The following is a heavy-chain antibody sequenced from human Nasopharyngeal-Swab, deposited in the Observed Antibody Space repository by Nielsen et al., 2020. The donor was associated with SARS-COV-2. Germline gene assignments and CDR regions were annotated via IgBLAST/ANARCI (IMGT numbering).Heavy chain of an antibody. J-gene: IGHJ2*01. CDR1: GFTVSSNY. CDR2: IYSGGST. CDR3: ARQYTGSYWDS. V-gene: IGHV3-53*01. D-gene: IGHD1-26*01. Sequence: GESLEISCAASGFTVSSNYMSWVRQAPGKGLEWVSVIYSGGSTYYADSVKGRFTISRDNSKNTLYLQMNSLRAEDTAVYYCARQYTGSYWDSWGRGTLVTVSS.